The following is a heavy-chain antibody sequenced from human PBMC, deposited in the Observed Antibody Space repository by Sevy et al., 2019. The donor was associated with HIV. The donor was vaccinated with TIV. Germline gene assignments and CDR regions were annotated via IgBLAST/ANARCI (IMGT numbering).Heavy chain of an antibody. D-gene: IGHD3-10*01. V-gene: IGHV3-30-3*01. J-gene: IGHJ6*02. CDR2: ISYDGNNK. CDR3: AREYSDGGKCDFLGSYYHSYYYGMDV. CDR1: GFTITGKA. Sequence: GGSLRLSCAASGFTITGKAVHWVRQAPGKGLEWVAVISYDGNNKNYADSVKGRFNISRDKSKNVVYLELTSLSAEDTAVYYCAREYSDGGKCDFLGSYYHSYYYGMDVWGQGTTVTVSS.